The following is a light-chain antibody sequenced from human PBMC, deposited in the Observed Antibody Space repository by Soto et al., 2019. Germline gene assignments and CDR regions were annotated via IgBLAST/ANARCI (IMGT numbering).Light chain of an antibody. CDR2: DAS. J-gene: IGKJ1*01. Sequence: DIQVTQSPPTLSASVGDRVTITWRASQTISTCMAWYQQKPGKAPKLLVYDASTLQSGVASRFSGSGSGTEFTLIISGLQPDDSATYYCQQYTNTNTPWMFGQGTKVDIK. V-gene: IGKV1-5*01. CDR1: QTISTC. CDR3: QQYTNTNTPWM.